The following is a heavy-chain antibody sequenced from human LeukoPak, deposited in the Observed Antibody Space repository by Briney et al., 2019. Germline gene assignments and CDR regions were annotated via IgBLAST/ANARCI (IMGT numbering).Heavy chain of an antibody. J-gene: IGHJ5*02. CDR1: GGSISSSSYY. V-gene: IGHV4-39*07. Sequence: PSETLSLTCTVSGGSISSSSYYWGWIRQPPGKGLEWIGSIHYSGSTNYNPSLKSRVTISVDTSKNQFSLKLSSVTAADTAVYYCARAPRQWLFTRWFDPWGQGTLVTVSS. D-gene: IGHD6-19*01. CDR2: IHYSGST. CDR3: ARAPRQWLFTRWFDP.